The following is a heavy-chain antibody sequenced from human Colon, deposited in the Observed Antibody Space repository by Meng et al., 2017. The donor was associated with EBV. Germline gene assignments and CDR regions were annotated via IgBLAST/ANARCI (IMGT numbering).Heavy chain of an antibody. CDR2: IGHSGFT. D-gene: IGHD6-19*01. CDR3: VRSSAWVRTGFDP. CDR1: GGSISTSGYY. V-gene: IGHV4-39*01. J-gene: IGHJ5*02. Sequence: QSQLQESGPGLVKPSEALSLPCSVSGGSISTSGYYRGWIRQPPGKGLEWIGSIGHSGFTYYTPSLKSRVAVSLDTSKSQFSLMLTSVTAADTAVYYCVRSSAWVRTGFDPWGQGTLVTVSS.